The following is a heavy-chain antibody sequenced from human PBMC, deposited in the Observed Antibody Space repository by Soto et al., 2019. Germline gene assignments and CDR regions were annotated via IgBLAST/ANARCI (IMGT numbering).Heavy chain of an antibody. V-gene: IGHV3-21*01. CDR2: ISKSDYT. Sequence: PGGSLRLSCTVSGFAFNNYGINWVRQAPGKGLEWVSSISKSDYTYYSDSVKGRFTISRDNAKNSVSLQMNTLRVEDTAVYYCAREDSIIIPAVSDFWGQGTLVTDSS. CDR3: AREDSIIIPAVSDF. D-gene: IGHD2-2*01. J-gene: IGHJ4*02. CDR1: GFAFNNYG.